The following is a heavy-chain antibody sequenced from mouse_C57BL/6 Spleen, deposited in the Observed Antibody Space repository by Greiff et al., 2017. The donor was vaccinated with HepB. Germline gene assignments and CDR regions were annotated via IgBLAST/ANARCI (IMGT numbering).Heavy chain of an antibody. Sequence: EVQLVESGGGLVQPKGSLKLSCAASGFSFNTYAMNWVRQAPGKGLEWVARIRSKSNNYATYYADSVKDRFTISRDDSESMLYLQMNNLKTEDTAMYYCGRQIGYGWFEFGYWGQGTLVTVSA. CDR3: GRQIGYGWFEFGY. CDR2: IRSKSNNYAT. CDR1: GFSFNTYA. D-gene: IGHD2-2*01. J-gene: IGHJ3*01. V-gene: IGHV10-1*01.